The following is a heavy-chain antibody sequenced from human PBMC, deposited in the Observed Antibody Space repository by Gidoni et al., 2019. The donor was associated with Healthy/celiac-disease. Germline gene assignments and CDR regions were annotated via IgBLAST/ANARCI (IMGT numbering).Heavy chain of an antibody. J-gene: IGHJ3*02. CDR1: GFTFSSYS. D-gene: IGHD5-18*01. CDR2: ISSSSSYI. Sequence: EVQLVESGGGLVKPGGSLRLSCAASGFTFSSYSMNWVRQAPGKGLEWVSSISSSSSYIYYADSVKGRFTISRDNAKNSLYLQMNSLRAEDTAVYYCARPIVDTAMALALDAFDIWGQGTMVTVSS. V-gene: IGHV3-21*01. CDR3: ARPIVDTAMALALDAFDI.